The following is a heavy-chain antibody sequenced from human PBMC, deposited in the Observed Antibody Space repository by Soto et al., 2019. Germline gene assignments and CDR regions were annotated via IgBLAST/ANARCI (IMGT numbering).Heavy chain of an antibody. V-gene: IGHV3-30-3*01. D-gene: IGHD2-15*01. Sequence: VGSLRLSCAASGFTFSSYAMHWVRQAPGKGLEWVAVISYDGSNKYYADSVKGRFTISRDNSKNTLYLQMNSLRAEDTAVYYCASMPIVVVLAATVVDYWGQGTLVTVSS. CDR2: ISYDGSNK. CDR1: GFTFSSYA. CDR3: ASMPIVVVLAATVVDY. J-gene: IGHJ4*02.